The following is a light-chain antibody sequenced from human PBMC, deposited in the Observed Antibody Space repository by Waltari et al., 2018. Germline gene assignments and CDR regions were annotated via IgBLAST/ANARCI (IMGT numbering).Light chain of an antibody. J-gene: IGKJ1*01. CDR2: GAS. Sequence: EIVLTQSPGTLSLSPGERSTLPCWTSQSVGRTLAWDQQKPGQPPRLLIYGASIRATGIPDRFSGSGSGTDFSLTISRLEPEDFAVYYCQHYVRLPVTFGQGTKVEIK. V-gene: IGKV3-20*01. CDR1: QSVGRT. CDR3: QHYVRLPVT.